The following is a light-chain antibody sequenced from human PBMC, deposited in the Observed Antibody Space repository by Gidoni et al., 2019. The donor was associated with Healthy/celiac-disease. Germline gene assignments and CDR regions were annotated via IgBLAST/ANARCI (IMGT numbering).Light chain of an antibody. CDR3: QQRSNWPST. Sequence: EIVLTQSPATLSLSPGERATLSCRASPSVSSYLAWYQPKPGQAPRLLIYDASNRATGIPARFSGSGSGTDCTLTISSLEPEDFAVYYCQQRSNWPSTFGGGTKVEIK. CDR1: PSVSSY. J-gene: IGKJ4*01. V-gene: IGKV3-11*01. CDR2: DAS.